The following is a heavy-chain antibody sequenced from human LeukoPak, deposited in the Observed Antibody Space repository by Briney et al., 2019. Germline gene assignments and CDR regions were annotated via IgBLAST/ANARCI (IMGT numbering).Heavy chain of an antibody. D-gene: IGHD2-2*01. J-gene: IGHJ5*02. CDR1: GGSFSGYY. CDR2: IYYSGST. Sequence: KPSETLSLTCAVYGGSFSGYYWSWIRQPPGKGLEWIGYIYYSGSTNYNPSLKNRVTISVDTSKNQFSLKLRSVTAADTAVYYCARSSSSQSLEFDPWGQGTLVTVSS. V-gene: IGHV4-59*01. CDR3: ARSSSSQSLEFDP.